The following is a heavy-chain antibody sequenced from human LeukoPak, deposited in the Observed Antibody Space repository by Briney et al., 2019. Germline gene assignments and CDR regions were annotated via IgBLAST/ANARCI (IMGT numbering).Heavy chain of an antibody. V-gene: IGHV3-9*01. CDR1: GFTFDDYA. J-gene: IGHJ3*02. CDR2: ISWNSGRI. CDR3: AKDFYRLGEFDAFDN. D-gene: IGHD3-16*01. Sequence: PGRSLRLSCAVSGFTFDDYAMHWVRQAPGKGLEWVSGISWNSGRIGYADSVKGRFTISRDNAKNSLYLQMNSLRVEDTALYYCAKDFYRLGEFDAFDNWGQGAMVTVSS.